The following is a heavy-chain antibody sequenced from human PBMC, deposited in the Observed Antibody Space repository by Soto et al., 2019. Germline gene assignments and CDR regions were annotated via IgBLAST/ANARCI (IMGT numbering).Heavy chain of an antibody. V-gene: IGHV3-23*01. CDR1: GFMFSNYA. D-gene: IGHD6-19*01. CDR3: EKDHPIAVPGPYFDS. CDR2: ISGGGSGT. J-gene: IGHJ4*02. Sequence: GGSLRLSCAASGFMFSNYAMSCVRQAPGKGLEWVSGISGGGSGTFYADSVKGRFTISRDNSKDTLYLQMNSLRAEDTAVYYCEKDHPIAVPGPYFDSWGQGSLVTVS.